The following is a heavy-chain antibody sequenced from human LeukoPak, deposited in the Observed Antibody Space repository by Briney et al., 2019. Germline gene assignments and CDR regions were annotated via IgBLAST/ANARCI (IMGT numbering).Heavy chain of an antibody. CDR1: EFAFNTQA. J-gene: IGHJ4*02. Sequence: GGSLRLSCVASEFAFNTQAMHWVRQAPGKGLEWLAVMSLDGSSIYYADSVRGRFTISRDNSKNTLFLQMSSLRVEDTAVYYCARDRGKLRYLDLWGQGTLLTVSS. CDR2: MSLDGSSI. V-gene: IGHV3-30*15. CDR3: ARDRGKLRYLDL. D-gene: IGHD3-9*01.